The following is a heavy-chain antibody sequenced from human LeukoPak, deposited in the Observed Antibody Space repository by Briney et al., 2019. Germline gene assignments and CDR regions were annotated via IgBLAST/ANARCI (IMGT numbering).Heavy chain of an antibody. Sequence: SETLSLTCDVYGESFSGYYWSWIRQPPGKGLEWIGEINHSGSTNYNPSLKRRVTISVDTSKNQFSLKLSSVTAADTAVYYCAGVLLWFGDPGSFDYWGQGTLVTVSS. J-gene: IGHJ4*02. D-gene: IGHD3-10*01. CDR2: INHSGST. CDR3: AGVLLWFGDPGSFDY. CDR1: GESFSGYY. V-gene: IGHV4-34*01.